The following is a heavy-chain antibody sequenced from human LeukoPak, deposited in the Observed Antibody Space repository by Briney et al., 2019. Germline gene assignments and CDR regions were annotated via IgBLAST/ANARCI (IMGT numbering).Heavy chain of an antibody. D-gene: IGHD3-3*01. Sequence: GGSLRLSCAASGFTFSSYEMNWVRQAPGKGLEWVSYISSSGSTIYYADSVKGRFTISRDNAKNSLYLQMNSLRAEDTAVYYCARSNADYDFWSGYYYYMDVWGKGTTVTVSS. V-gene: IGHV3-48*03. CDR1: GFTFSSYE. CDR3: ARSNADYDFWSGYYYYMDV. J-gene: IGHJ6*03. CDR2: ISSSGSTI.